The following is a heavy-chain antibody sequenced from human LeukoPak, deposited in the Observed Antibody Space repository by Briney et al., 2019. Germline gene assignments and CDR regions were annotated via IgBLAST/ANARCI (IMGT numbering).Heavy chain of an antibody. CDR3: ARFKRAGGWSYFDY. Sequence: SETLSLTCTVSSGSISNYYWSWIRQPPGKGLEWIAYIYYSGSTKYNPSLQSRVTISVDTSKNQFSLKLSSVTAADTAVYYCARFKRAGGWSYFDYWGQGTLVTVSS. CDR1: SGSISNYY. D-gene: IGHD6-19*01. J-gene: IGHJ4*02. CDR2: IYYSGST. V-gene: IGHV4-59*01.